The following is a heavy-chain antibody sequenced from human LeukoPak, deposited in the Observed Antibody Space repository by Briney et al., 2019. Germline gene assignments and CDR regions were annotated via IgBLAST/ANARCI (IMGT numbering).Heavy chain of an antibody. Sequence: SETLSLTCTVSGGSISSYYWSWIRQPPGKGLEWIGYIYYIGSTNYNPSLKSRVTISVDTSKNQFSLKLSSVTAADTAVYYCARRRLRFLKWLPIGDAFDIWGQGKMGTVSS. V-gene: IGHV4-59*08. CDR2: IYYIGST. CDR3: ARRRLRFLKWLPIGDAFDI. CDR1: GGSISSYY. J-gene: IGHJ3*02. D-gene: IGHD3-3*01.